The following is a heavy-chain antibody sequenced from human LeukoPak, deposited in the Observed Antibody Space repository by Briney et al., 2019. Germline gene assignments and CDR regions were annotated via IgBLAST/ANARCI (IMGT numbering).Heavy chain of an antibody. V-gene: IGHV3-23*01. CDR1: GFTFNSYG. Sequence: GGSLRLSCAASGFTFNSYGMTWVRQAPGKGLEWVSAMSCSGGSTYYADSVKGRFIISRGTSKNTLYLQMNSLRAEDTAIYYCAKGMPHCSSTSCYLDHWGQGTLVTVPS. J-gene: IGHJ4*02. CDR2: MSCSGGST. D-gene: IGHD2-2*01. CDR3: AKGMPHCSSTSCYLDH.